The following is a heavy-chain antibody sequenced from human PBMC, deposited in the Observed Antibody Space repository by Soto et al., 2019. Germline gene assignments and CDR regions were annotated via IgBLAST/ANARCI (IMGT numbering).Heavy chain of an antibody. J-gene: IGHJ6*02. Sequence: GGSLRLSCAASGFTFKTHWMNWVRQVPGKGLVWVSRINSDGSTTTYADSVKGRFTISRDNAKNTLSLQMNSLRAEDTAVYYCARSGGDSQYYYALDVWGQGTTVTVSS. CDR2: INSDGSTT. CDR1: GFTFKTHW. V-gene: IGHV3-74*01. D-gene: IGHD2-21*02. CDR3: ARSGGDSQYYYALDV.